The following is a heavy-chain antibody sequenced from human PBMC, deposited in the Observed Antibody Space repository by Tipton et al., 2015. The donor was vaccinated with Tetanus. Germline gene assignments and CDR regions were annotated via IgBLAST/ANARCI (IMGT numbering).Heavy chain of an antibody. J-gene: IGHJ4*02. V-gene: IGHV4-61*01. CDR1: GASIGSISYY. D-gene: IGHD1-1*01. CDR2: VYHNGNT. Sequence: GLVKPSETLSLTCTVSGASIGSISYYWSWIRQPPGKEPEWVGYVYHNGNTNYHPSLKGRLTISVDTSKNQFSLNLKSVITADPAIYYCARANNEFPKKGPFDSWGQGSLVIVSS. CDR3: ARANNEFPKKGPFDS.